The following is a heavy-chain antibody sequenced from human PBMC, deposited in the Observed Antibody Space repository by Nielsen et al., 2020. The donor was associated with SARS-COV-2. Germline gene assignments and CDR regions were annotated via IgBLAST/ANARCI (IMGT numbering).Heavy chain of an antibody. J-gene: IGHJ3*02. V-gene: IGHV4-34*01. D-gene: IGHD3-10*01. CDR1: GGSFSGYY. CDR3: AREDYDGFGGLSSDAFDI. Sequence: SETLSLTCAVYGGSFSGYYWSWIRQPPGKGLEWIGEINHSGSTNYNPSLKSRVTISVDTSKNQFSLKLSSVTAADTAVYYCAREDYDGFGGLSSDAFDIWGQGTMVTVSS. CDR2: INHSGST.